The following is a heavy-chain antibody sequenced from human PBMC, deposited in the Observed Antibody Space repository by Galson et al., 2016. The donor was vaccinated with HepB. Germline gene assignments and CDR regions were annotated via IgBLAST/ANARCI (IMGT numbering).Heavy chain of an antibody. V-gene: IGHV4-4*02. Sequence: SETLSLTCGVSGASITSGHYWSCVRQPPGKGLEWIGEMSQTGGTNYNPSLKSRVTIALDKSNNQVSVKITSMTAADTAVYYCAASSGWWRLDSWGQGVLVTVS. J-gene: IGHJ4*02. CDR1: GASITSGHY. CDR2: MSQTGGT. CDR3: AASSGWWRLDS. D-gene: IGHD6-19*01.